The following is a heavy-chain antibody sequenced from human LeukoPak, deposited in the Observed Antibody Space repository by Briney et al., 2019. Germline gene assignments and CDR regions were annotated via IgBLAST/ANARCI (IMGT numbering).Heavy chain of an antibody. Sequence: PGGSLRLSCAASGFTVSSNYMSWVRQAPGKGLEWVSVIYSGGSTYYADSVKGRFTISRDNSKNSLYLQMNSLRAEDTAVYYCARDHYQGGTYLGAFDIWGQGTMVTVSS. D-gene: IGHD1-26*01. CDR3: ARDHYQGGTYLGAFDI. CDR1: GFTVSSNY. V-gene: IGHV3-53*01. CDR2: IYSGGST. J-gene: IGHJ3*02.